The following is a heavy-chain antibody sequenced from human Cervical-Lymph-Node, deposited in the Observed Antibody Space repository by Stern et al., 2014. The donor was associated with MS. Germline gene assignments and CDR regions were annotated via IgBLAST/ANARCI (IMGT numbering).Heavy chain of an antibody. D-gene: IGHD6-6*01. CDR2: ISANNGNT. Sequence: VQLVESGAEVKKPGASVKVSCKASGYSFISYGISWVRQAPGQGLEWMGWISANNGNTNYAQKLQGRVTMTTDTSTSTAYMELRSLRSDDTAVYYCARVGRRIAARGVAFDIWGQGTMVTVS. CDR3: ARVGRRIAARGVAFDI. J-gene: IGHJ3*02. V-gene: IGHV1-18*01. CDR1: GYSFISYG.